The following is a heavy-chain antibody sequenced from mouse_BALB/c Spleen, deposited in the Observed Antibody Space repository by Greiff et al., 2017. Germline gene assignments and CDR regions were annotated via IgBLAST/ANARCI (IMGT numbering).Heavy chain of an antibody. Sequence: QVQLQQSGAELVRPGTSVKISCKASGYTFTNYWLGWVKQRPGHGLEWIGDIYPGGGYTNYNEKFKGKATLTADTSSSTAYMQLSSLTSEDSAVYFCARWTATWAMDDWGQGTSVTVSS. J-gene: IGHJ4*01. CDR1: GYTFTNYW. D-gene: IGHD1-2*01. CDR2: IYPGGGYT. V-gene: IGHV1-63*02. CDR3: ARWTATWAMDD.